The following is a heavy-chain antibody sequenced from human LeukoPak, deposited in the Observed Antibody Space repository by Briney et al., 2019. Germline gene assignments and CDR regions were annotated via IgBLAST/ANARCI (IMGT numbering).Heavy chain of an antibody. CDR1: GYTFTNYG. Sequence: ASVKVSCKASGYTFTNYGISWVRQAPGQGLEWMGWISAYNGNTNYAQKLQGRVTMTTDTSTSTAYMELRSLRSDDTAVYYCARSGRYSGSYYAFDIWGQGTMVTVSS. CDR3: ARSGRYSGSYYAFDI. V-gene: IGHV1-18*01. J-gene: IGHJ3*02. CDR2: ISAYNGNT. D-gene: IGHD1-26*01.